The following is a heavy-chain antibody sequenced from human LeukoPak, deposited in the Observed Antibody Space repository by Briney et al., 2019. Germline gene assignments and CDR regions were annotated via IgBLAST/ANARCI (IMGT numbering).Heavy chain of an antibody. CDR1: GFIFSNSG. D-gene: IGHD3-10*01. CDR2: ISYDGSYK. V-gene: IGHV3-30*18. Sequence: PGWSLRLSFASSGFIFSNSGIHWVRPAPSKGLEGVAVISYDGSYKYYADSVKGRFTISRDSSKNTLYLQMNSLRPEDTAVYSCTKGPTYGGAFHIWGQGTMVTVSS. J-gene: IGHJ3*02. CDR3: TKGPTYGGAFHI.